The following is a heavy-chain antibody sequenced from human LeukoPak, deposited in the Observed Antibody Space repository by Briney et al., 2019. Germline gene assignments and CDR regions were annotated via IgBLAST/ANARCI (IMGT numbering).Heavy chain of an antibody. D-gene: IGHD3-9*01. CDR3: AKERWDYDILTGYPNYFDY. Sequence: GGSLRLSCTASGFTFSSFAMHWVRQAPGKGLEWVSLITNSGVTTHYADSVKGRFTISRDNSKNTLYLQMNSLRAEDTAVYYCAKERWDYDILTGYPNYFDYWGQGTLVTVSS. J-gene: IGHJ4*02. V-gene: IGHV3-23*01. CDR2: ITNSGVTT. CDR1: GFTFSSFA.